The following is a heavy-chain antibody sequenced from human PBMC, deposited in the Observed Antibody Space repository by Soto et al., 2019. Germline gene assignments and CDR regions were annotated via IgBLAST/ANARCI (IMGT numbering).Heavy chain of an antibody. V-gene: IGHV1-18*01. CDR1: GYTFTSYG. D-gene: IGHD5-12*01. CDR2: ISAYNGNT. Sequence: ASVKVYCKASGYTFTSYGISWVRQAPGQGLEWMGWISAYNGNTNYAQKLQGRVTMTTDTSTSTAYMELRSLRSDDTAVYYCARDRRRDGYNLYYFDYWGQGTLVTAPQ. J-gene: IGHJ4*02. CDR3: ARDRRRDGYNLYYFDY.